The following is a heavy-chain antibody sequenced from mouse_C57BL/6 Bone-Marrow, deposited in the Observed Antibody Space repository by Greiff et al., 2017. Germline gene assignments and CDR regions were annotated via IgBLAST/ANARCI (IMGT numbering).Heavy chain of an antibody. CDR3: TRGARVEAVDY. J-gene: IGHJ2*01. CDR1: GYTFTDYE. Sequence: VQLQESGAELVRPGASVTLSCKASGYTFTDYEMHWVKQTPVHGLEWIGAIDPETGGTAYNQKFKGKAILTADKSSSTAYMELRSLTSEDSAVYYCTRGARVEAVDYGGQGTTLTVSA. V-gene: IGHV1-15*01. CDR2: IDPETGGT. D-gene: IGHD1-1*01.